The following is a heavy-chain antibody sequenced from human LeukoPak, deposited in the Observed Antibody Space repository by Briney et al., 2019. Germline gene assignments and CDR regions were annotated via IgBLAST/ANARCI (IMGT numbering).Heavy chain of an antibody. CDR3: ARDFTHIAAAGLGWFDP. Sequence: KSSETLSLTCTVSGGSISSYYWSWIRQPPGKGLEWIGYIYYSGSTNYNPSLKSRVIISVDTSKNQFSLKLSSVTAADTAVYYCARDFTHIAAAGLGWFDPWGQGTLVTVSS. CDR2: IYYSGST. D-gene: IGHD6-13*01. CDR1: GGSISSYY. V-gene: IGHV4-59*01. J-gene: IGHJ5*02.